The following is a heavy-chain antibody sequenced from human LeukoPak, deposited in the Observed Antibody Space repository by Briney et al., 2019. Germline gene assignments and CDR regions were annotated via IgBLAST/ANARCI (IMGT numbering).Heavy chain of an antibody. Sequence: SETLSLTCAASGDSISSINWWTWVRLAPEKGLEWIGEIHHSGKTNYNPSLKSRVTISVDTSENQFSLKLNSVTAADTAVYYCARLYSSSWYNWFDAWGQGTLVTVSS. CDR2: IHHSGKT. D-gene: IGHD6-13*01. CDR1: GDSISSINW. J-gene: IGHJ5*02. CDR3: ARLYSSSWYNWFDA. V-gene: IGHV4-4*02.